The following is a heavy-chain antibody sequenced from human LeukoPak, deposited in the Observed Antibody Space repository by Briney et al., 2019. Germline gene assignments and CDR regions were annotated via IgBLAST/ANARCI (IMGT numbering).Heavy chain of an antibody. CDR2: ISWNSGTI. J-gene: IGHJ4*02. CDR3: ARRSGWSYYFDY. CDR1: GFTFDDYA. Sequence: QPGRSLRLSCAASGFTFDDYAMHWVRQAPGKGLEWVSGISWNSGTIGYADSVKGRFTISRDNAKNSLYLQMNSLRAEDTAVYYCARRSGWSYYFDYWGQGTLVTVSS. D-gene: IGHD6-19*01. V-gene: IGHV3-9*01.